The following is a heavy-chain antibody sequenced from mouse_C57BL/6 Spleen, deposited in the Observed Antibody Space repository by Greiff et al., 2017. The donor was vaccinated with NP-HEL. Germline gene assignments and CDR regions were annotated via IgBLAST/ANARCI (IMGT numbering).Heavy chain of an antibody. CDR3: ARGIYYGYYYAMDY. CDR1: GYAFSSYW. J-gene: IGHJ4*01. Sequence: QVQLQQSGGELVKPGASVKISCKASGYAFSSYWMNWVKQRPGKGLEWIGQIYPGDGDTNYNGKFKGKATLTADKSSSTAYMQLSSLTSEDSAVYFCARGIYYGYYYAMDYWGQGTSVTVSS. CDR2: IYPGDGDT. V-gene: IGHV1-80*01. D-gene: IGHD1-1*01.